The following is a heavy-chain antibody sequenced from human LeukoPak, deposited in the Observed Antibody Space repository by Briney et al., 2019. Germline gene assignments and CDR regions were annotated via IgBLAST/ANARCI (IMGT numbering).Heavy chain of an antibody. V-gene: IGHV3-73*01. CDR3: AKDRCSNGIGCYYYYMDV. J-gene: IGHJ6*03. CDR2: IRSKANSYAT. CDR1: GFTFSGSA. D-gene: IGHD2-8*01. Sequence: PGGSLRLSCAASGFTFSGSAMHWVRQASGKGLEWVGRIRSKANSYATAYAASVKGRFTISRDDSKNTAYLQMNSLKTEDTAVYYCAKDRCSNGIGCYYYYMDVWGKGTTVTISS.